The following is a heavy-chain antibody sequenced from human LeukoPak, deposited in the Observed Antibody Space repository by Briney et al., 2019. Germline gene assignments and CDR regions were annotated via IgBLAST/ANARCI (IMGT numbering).Heavy chain of an antibody. D-gene: IGHD3-10*01. J-gene: IGHJ4*02. CDR2: IYYSGST. V-gene: IGHV4-31*03. CDR3: SCITMVRGVMDDY. CDR1: GGSISSGGYY. Sequence: SETLSLTCTVSGGSISSGGYYWSWIRQHPGKGLEWIGYIYYSGSTYYNPSLKSRVTISVDTSKNQFSLKLSSVTAADTAVYYCSCITMVRGVMDDYWGQGTLVTVS.